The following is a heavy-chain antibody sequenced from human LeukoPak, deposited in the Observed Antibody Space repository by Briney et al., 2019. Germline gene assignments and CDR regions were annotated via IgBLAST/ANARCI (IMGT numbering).Heavy chain of an antibody. CDR2: ISGSGGST. V-gene: IGHV3-23*01. D-gene: IGHD6-13*01. CDR1: GFTFSSYA. J-gene: IGHJ6*02. Sequence: GGSLRLSCAASGFTFSSYAMSWVRQAPGKGLEWVSAISGSGGSTYYADSVKGRFTISRDNSKNTLYLQMNSLRAEDTAVYYCAKDFYGSIAAAPTGVWGRGTTVTVSS. CDR3: AKDFYGSIAAAPTGV.